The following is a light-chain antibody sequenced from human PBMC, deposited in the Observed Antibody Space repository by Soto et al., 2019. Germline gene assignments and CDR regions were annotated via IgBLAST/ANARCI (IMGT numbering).Light chain of an antibody. Sequence: DIVMTQSPLSLTVTPGEPASISCRSSQSLLHSNGYNYLDWYLQKPGQSPQLLIYLGSNRASGVPDRFGGSGSGTDFTLKISRVEAEDVGIYYCMQSLQTPLTFGGGTKVDIK. CDR2: LGS. CDR3: MQSLQTPLT. CDR1: QSLLHSNGYNY. J-gene: IGKJ4*01. V-gene: IGKV2-28*01.